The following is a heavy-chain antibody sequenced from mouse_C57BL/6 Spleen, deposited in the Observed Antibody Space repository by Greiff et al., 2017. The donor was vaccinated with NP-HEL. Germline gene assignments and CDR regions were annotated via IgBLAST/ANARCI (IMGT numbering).Heavy chain of an antibody. CDR2: INPNNGGT. CDR1: GYTFTDYY. J-gene: IGHJ4*01. Sequence: EVQLQQSGPELVKPGASVKISCKASGYTFTDYYMNWVKQSPGKSLEWIGDINPNNGGTSYNQKFKGKATLTVDKSSSTAYMELRSLTSEDSAVYYGARSGYDGTMDYWGQGTSVTVSS. CDR3: ARSGYDGTMDY. V-gene: IGHV1-26*01. D-gene: IGHD2-2*01.